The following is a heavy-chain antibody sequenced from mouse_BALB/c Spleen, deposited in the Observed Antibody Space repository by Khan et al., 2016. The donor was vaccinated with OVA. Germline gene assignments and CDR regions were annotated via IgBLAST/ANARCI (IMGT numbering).Heavy chain of an antibody. CDR3: ARTARIKY. Sequence: EVQLQESGPGLVKPSQSLSLTCTVTGYSITSGYGWTWIRQFPGNKLEWMGYIRYSGSTNYNPSLKSRISITRDTSKNQFFLQLNSVTTEDTATYYCARTARIKYWGQGTTLTVAS. D-gene: IGHD1-2*01. CDR2: IRYSGST. J-gene: IGHJ2*01. CDR1: GYSITSGYG. V-gene: IGHV3-1*02.